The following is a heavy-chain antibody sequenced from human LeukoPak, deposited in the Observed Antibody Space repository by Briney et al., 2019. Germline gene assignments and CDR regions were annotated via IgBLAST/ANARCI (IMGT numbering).Heavy chain of an antibody. D-gene: IGHD1-7*01. CDR2: IYWSDDK. Sequence: SGPTQVNPTQTLTLTCTFSGFSLSTSGVGVGWIRQPPGEALEWLALIYWSDDKRCSPSLKSRLTITKYTSKSQVVLTMTNMDPVDTATYYCAHSVSDRYNWNYGAFDYWGQGTLVTVSS. J-gene: IGHJ4*02. V-gene: IGHV2-5*01. CDR1: GFSLSTSGVG. CDR3: AHSVSDRYNWNYGAFDY.